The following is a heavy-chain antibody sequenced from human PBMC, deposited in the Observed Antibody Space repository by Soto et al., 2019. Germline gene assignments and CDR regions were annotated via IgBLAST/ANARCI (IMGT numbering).Heavy chain of an antibody. D-gene: IGHD3-22*01. CDR1: GGSISSGGYS. Sequence: PSETLSLTCTVSGGSISSGGYSWSWIRQPPGKGLEWIGYMYHSGSTYYNPSLKSRVTISIDRSKNQFSLKLSSVTAADTAVYYCARLTSGSYANFDYWGQGTLVTVSS. J-gene: IGHJ4*02. CDR3: ARLTSGSYANFDY. CDR2: MYHSGST. V-gene: IGHV4-30-2*01.